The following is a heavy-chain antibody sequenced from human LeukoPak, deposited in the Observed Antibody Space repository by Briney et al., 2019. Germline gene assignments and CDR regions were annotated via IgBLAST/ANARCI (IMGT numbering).Heavy chain of an antibody. J-gene: IGHJ6*02. CDR3: ARDEGGAAAVHHGHYGMDV. D-gene: IGHD6-13*01. CDR1: GGTFSRCA. V-gene: IGHV1-69*13. CDR2: LIPILGTP. Sequence: SVKVSCKASGGTFSRCAISWVRQAPGQGLEWMGGLIPILGTPDYAQRLQGRVTITADESTTTVYMELSSLRSEDTAVYYCARDEGGAAAVHHGHYGMDVWGQGTTVTVSS.